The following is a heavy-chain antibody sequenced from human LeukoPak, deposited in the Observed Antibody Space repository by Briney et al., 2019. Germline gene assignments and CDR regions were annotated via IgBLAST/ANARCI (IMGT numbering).Heavy chain of an antibody. V-gene: IGHV3-7*03. D-gene: IGHD2-2*01. CDR3: AREGGYCSSTSCSGGMDV. J-gene: IGHJ6*02. CDR1: GFTFSSYA. CDR2: IKQDGSEK. Sequence: GGSLRLSCAASGFTFSSYAMSWVRQAPGKGLEWVANIKQDGSEKYYVDSVKGRFSISRDNAKNSLYLQMNSLRAEDTAVYYCAREGGYCSSTSCSGGMDVWGQGTTVTVSS.